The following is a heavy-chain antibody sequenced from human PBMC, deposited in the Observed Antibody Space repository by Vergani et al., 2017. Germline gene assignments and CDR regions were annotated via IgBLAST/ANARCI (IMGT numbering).Heavy chain of an antibody. V-gene: IGHV3-30*03. CDR2: ISYDGNKK. J-gene: IGHJ5*02. CDR3: ARDHSAVFGSGLPFGGWFDP. D-gene: IGHD3-10*01. CDR1: GFPFSDYG. Sequence: QVQLVESGGGEVQPGRSLRLSCSAAGFPFSDYGVHWVRQAPGKGLEWVSVISYDGNKKNYADSVKGRFTISRDNAKNSLFLQMNSLRVEVMGVYYCARDHSAVFGSGLPFGGWFDPWGQGTLVTVSS.